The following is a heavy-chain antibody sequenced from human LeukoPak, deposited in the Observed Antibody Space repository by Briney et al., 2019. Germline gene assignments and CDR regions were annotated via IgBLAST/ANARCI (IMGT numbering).Heavy chain of an antibody. Sequence: GGSLRLSCAASGFTFSSYGMHWVRQAPGKGLEWVAVISYDGSTKSYGDSVKGRFTISRDNSKNTLYLQMNSLRAEGTAVYYCAKEDRIGAFDYWGQGTLVTVSS. CDR2: ISYDGSTK. D-gene: IGHD1-14*01. CDR1: GFTFSSYG. CDR3: AKEDRIGAFDY. V-gene: IGHV3-30*18. J-gene: IGHJ4*02.